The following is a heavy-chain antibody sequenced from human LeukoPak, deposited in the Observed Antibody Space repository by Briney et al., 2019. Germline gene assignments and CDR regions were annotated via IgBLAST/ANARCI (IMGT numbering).Heavy chain of an antibody. CDR1: GGSISSSSYY. Sequence: SETLSLICTVSGGSISSSSYYWGWIRQPPGKGLEWIGSIYYSGSTYYNPSLKSRVTISVDTSKNQFSLKLSSVTAADTAVYYCARYGHDGDQRWYFDLWGRGTLVTVSS. D-gene: IGHD4-17*01. J-gene: IGHJ2*01. V-gene: IGHV4-39*01. CDR2: IYYSGST. CDR3: ARYGHDGDQRWYFDL.